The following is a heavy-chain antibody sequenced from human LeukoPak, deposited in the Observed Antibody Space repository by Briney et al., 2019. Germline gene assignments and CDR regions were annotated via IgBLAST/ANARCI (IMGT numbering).Heavy chain of an antibody. V-gene: IGHV4-39*01. D-gene: IGHD7-27*01. Sequence: SETLSLTCTVSGGSISGYFWSWIRQPPGKGLEWIGSIYYSGSTYYNPSLKSRVTISVDTSKNQFSLKLSSVTAADTAVYYCARKLGIEPFDYWGQGTLVTVSS. CDR2: IYYSGST. J-gene: IGHJ4*02. CDR3: ARKLGIEPFDY. CDR1: GGSISGYF.